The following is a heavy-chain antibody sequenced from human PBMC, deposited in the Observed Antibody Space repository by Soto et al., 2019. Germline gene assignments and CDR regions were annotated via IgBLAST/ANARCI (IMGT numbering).Heavy chain of an antibody. CDR2: ISYDGSNK. CDR1: GFTFSSYA. V-gene: IGHV3-30-3*01. CDR3: ARDKRDLRFLEWSYYFDF. J-gene: IGHJ4*02. D-gene: IGHD3-3*01. Sequence: QVQLVESGGGVVQPGRSLRLSCAASGFTFSSYAMHWVRQAPGKGLEWVAVISYDGSNKYYADSVKGRFTISRDNSKNTXDRQMNSLRAEDTAVYYCARDKRDLRFLEWSYYFDFWGQGTLVTVSS.